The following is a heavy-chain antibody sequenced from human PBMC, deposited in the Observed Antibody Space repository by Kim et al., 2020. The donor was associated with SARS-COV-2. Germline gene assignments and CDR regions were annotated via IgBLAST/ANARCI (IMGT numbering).Heavy chain of an antibody. J-gene: IGHJ4*01. CDR3: ARKLGSWSGSSCYFEN. CDR1: GFTFSNSA. D-gene: IGHD1-26*01. CDR2: ITGSVDDT. V-gene: IGHV3-23*01. Sequence: GGSLRLSCAASGFTFSNSAMGWVRQAPGKRLEWVSTITGSVDDTLYSDSVRGRFTISRDKFKNTLDLQMSSLRVEDTAVYYCARKLGSWSGSSCYFENWG.